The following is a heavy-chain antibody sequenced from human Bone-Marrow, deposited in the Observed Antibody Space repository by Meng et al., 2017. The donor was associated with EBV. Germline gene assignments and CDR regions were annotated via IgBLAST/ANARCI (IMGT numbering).Heavy chain of an antibody. D-gene: IGHD3-22*01. CDR2: ISSSSSYI. CDR1: GFTFSSYS. CDR3: ASAYYYDSSGYYSYYFDY. V-gene: IGHV3-21*01. Sequence: EVQLVESGGGLVKPGGSLILPCAASGFTFSSYSMNWVRQAPGKGLEWVSSISSSSSYIYYADSVKGRFTISRDNAKNSLYLQMNSLRAEDTAVYYCASAYYYDSSGYYSYYFDYWGQGTLVTVSS. J-gene: IGHJ4*02.